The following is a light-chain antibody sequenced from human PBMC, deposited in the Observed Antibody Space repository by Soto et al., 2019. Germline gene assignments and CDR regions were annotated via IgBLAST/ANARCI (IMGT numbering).Light chain of an antibody. Sequence: DIQMTQSPPTLSASVGDRVTITCRASQSIRHYLAWYQQMPGKAPKLLIYGASTVQSGVPSRVSGSGSGTEFTLPLRSLQSDDFGNDSCATHNSSPTPLGAGTKV. J-gene: IGKJ4*01. CDR3: ATHNSSPTP. CDR1: QSIRHY. V-gene: IGKV1-5*01. CDR2: GAS.